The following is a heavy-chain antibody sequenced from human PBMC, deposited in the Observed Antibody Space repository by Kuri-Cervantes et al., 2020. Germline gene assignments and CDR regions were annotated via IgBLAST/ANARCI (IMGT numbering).Heavy chain of an antibody. CDR1: GFTVSRNY. CDR3: ARDSSGWTRAGPDFDY. J-gene: IGHJ4*02. V-gene: IGHV3-66*02. CDR2: IYSGGST. Sequence: GGSLRLSCVASGFTVSRNYMSWVRQAPGKGLEWVSVIYSGGSTDYADSVKGRFTISRDNSKNTLYLQMNSLRAEDTAVYYCARDSSGWTRAGPDFDYWGQGTLVTVSS. D-gene: IGHD6-19*01.